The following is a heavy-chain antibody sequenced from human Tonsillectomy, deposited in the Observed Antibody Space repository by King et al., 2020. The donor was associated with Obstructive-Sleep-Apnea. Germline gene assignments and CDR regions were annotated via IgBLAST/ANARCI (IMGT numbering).Heavy chain of an antibody. Sequence: QLVQSGGGLVQPGGSLRLSCAASGFSFSSYWMSWVRQAPGKGREWVANIKQDGSEKNYVDYVKGRFTISRDNAKNSLYLEMNSLRAEDTAVYYCASGPYYYDSSGYYWGFHYWGQGTLVTVSS. J-gene: IGHJ4*02. CDR3: ASGPYYYDSSGYYWGFHY. CDR1: GFSFSSYW. D-gene: IGHD3-22*01. V-gene: IGHV3-7*03. CDR2: IKQDGSEK.